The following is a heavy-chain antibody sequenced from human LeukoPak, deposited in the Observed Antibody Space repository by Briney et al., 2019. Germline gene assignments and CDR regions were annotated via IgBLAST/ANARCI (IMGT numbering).Heavy chain of an antibody. V-gene: IGHV4-38-2*01. Sequence: PSETLSLTCAVSGYSISSGYYWGWIRQPPGKGLEWIGSIYHSGSTYYNPSLKSRVTISVDTSKNQFSLKLSSVTAADTAVYYCARIYAPNWFDPWGQGTLVTVSS. CDR1: GYSISSGYY. CDR2: IYHSGST. D-gene: IGHD2-8*01. J-gene: IGHJ5*02. CDR3: ARIYAPNWFDP.